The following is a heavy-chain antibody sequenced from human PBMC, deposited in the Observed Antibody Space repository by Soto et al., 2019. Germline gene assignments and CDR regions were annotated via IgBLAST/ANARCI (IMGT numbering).Heavy chain of an antibody. Sequence: SETLSLTCAVYGGSFSGYYWSWIRQPPGKGLEWIGEINHSGSTNYNPSLKSRVTISVDTSKNQFSLKLSSVTAADTAVYYCARGYNWNYFRYNWFDPWGRGTLVTVSS. CDR1: GGSFSGYY. CDR3: ARGYNWNYFRYNWFDP. J-gene: IGHJ5*02. D-gene: IGHD1-7*01. V-gene: IGHV4-34*01. CDR2: INHSGST.